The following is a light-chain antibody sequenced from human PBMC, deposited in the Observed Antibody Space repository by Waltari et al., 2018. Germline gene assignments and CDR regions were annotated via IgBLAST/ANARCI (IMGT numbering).Light chain of an antibody. V-gene: IGLV2-8*01. CDR1: GSDIGTYKY. Sequence: QSALTQPPSASGSPGQSVTISCTGTGSDIGTYKYVSWSQQHPGKAPKLILYEVSRRPSGAPDRFSASRCGDTASLTVSGLQADDEAEYYCSSYAGSYYFISFGGGTKLTVL. CDR2: EVS. CDR3: SSYAGSYYFIS. J-gene: IGLJ2*01.